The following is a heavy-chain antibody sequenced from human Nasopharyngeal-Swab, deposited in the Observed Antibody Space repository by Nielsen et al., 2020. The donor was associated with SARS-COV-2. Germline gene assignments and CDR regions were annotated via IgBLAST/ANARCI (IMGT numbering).Heavy chain of an antibody. V-gene: IGHV1-2*06. CDR2: INPNSGGT. Sequence: ASVKVSCKASGYTFTGYYMHWVRQAPGQGLEWMGRINPNSGGTNYAQKFQGRVTMTRDMSISTAYMELSRLRSDDTAVYYCARDRQRTGLMTGWFDPWGQGTLVTVSS. CDR3: ARDRQRTGLMTGWFDP. J-gene: IGHJ5*02. D-gene: IGHD2-8*02. CDR1: GYTFTGYY.